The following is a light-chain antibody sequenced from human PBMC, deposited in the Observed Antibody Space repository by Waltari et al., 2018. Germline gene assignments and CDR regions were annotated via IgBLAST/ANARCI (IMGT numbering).Light chain of an antibody. J-gene: IGKJ1*01. Sequence: DIVMTQSPDSLAVSLGERATINCESSQSVLYSSNNKNYLAWYQQKPGQPPKLLISWASTRDSGVPDRFSGSGSGTDFTLTISSLQPEDFATYYCQQSYSTPRTFGQGTKVEIK. CDR1: QSVLYSSNNKNY. CDR3: QQSYSTPRT. CDR2: WAS. V-gene: IGKV4-1*01.